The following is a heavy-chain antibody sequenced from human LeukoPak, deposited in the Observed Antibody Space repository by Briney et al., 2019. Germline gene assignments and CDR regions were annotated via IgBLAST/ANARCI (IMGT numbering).Heavy chain of an antibody. J-gene: IGHJ4*02. D-gene: IGHD2-21*02. CDR1: GFTFSDYY. CDR2: ISGSGGST. CDR3: AKDHYCGGDCYFF. Sequence: GGSLRLSCAASGFTFSDYYMSWIRQAPGKGLEWVSAISGSGGSTYYADSVKGRFTISRDNSKNTLYLQMNSLRAEDTAVYYCAKDHYCGGDCYFFWGQGTLVTVSS. V-gene: IGHV3-23*01.